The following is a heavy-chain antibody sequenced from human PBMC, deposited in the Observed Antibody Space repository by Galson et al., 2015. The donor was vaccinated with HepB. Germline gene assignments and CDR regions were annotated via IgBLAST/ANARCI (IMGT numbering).Heavy chain of an antibody. CDR3: AKDHPITMIVVVSGNFDY. CDR2: IRYDGSNK. V-gene: IGHV3-30*02. Sequence: SLRLSCAASGFTFSSYGMHWVRQAPGKGLEWVAFIRYDGSNKYYADSVKGRFTISRDSSKNTLYLQMNSLRAEDTAVYYCAKDHPITMIVVVSGNFDYWGQGTLVTVSS. J-gene: IGHJ4*02. D-gene: IGHD3-22*01. CDR1: GFTFSSYG.